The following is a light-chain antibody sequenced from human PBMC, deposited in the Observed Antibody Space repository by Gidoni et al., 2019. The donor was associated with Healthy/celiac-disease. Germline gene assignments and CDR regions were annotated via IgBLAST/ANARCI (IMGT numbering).Light chain of an antibody. Sequence: DIQITQSPSTLSASVGDRVTITCRASQSISSWLAWYQQKPGKAPKLLIYKASSLESGVPSRFSGSGSGTEFTLTISSLQPDDFATYYCQQYKSYSRTFGQGTKVEIK. V-gene: IGKV1-5*03. CDR3: QQYKSYSRT. CDR1: QSISSW. J-gene: IGKJ1*01. CDR2: KAS.